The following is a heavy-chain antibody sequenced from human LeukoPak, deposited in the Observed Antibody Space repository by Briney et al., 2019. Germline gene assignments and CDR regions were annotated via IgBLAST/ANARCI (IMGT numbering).Heavy chain of an antibody. CDR3: ARDSALGSGSYDDY. D-gene: IGHD1-26*01. J-gene: IGHJ4*02. CDR1: GGTFSSYA. Sequence: SVTVSCTASGGTFSSYAISWVRQAPGQGLEWMGGIIPIFGTANYAQKFQGRVTITADESTSTAYMELSSLRSEDTAVYYCARDSALGSGSYDDYWGQGTLVTVSS. CDR2: IIPIFGTA. V-gene: IGHV1-69*13.